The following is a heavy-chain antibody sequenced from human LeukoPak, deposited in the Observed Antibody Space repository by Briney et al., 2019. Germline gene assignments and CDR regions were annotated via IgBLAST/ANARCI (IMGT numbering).Heavy chain of an antibody. CDR3: ARRGTVGTTHFYH. Sequence: GASVKVSCKASGYTFTTYGISWVRQAPGQGLEWMGWISAYNGNTNYAQKLQGRVTMTTDTSTSTAYMELGSLRSDDTAMCYCARRGTVGTTHFYHWGQGTLVTVSS. D-gene: IGHD1-26*01. J-gene: IGHJ1*01. CDR2: ISAYNGNT. CDR1: GYTFTTYG. V-gene: IGHV1-18*01.